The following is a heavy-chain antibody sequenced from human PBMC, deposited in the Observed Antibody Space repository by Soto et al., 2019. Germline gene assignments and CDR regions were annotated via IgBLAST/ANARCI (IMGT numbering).Heavy chain of an antibody. CDR2: IYHSGST. CDR3: SRGAVAALGGY. Sequence: LSLTCAVSGYSISSGYCWGWIRQPPGQGLEWIGSIYHSGSTYYNPSLKSRVNMSVDTSKNQFSLKLTSVTAADTAVYYCSRGAVAALGGYWGQGTLVTVSS. D-gene: IGHD6-13*01. J-gene: IGHJ4*02. V-gene: IGHV4-38-2*01. CDR1: GYSISSGYC.